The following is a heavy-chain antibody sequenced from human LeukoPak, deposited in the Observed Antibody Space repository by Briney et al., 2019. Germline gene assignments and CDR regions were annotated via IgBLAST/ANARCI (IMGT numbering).Heavy chain of an antibody. J-gene: IGHJ4*02. D-gene: IGHD5-18*01. CDR3: ARGIQLFTTFDY. CDR2: INHSGST. CDR1: GGSFSGYY. V-gene: IGHV4-34*01. Sequence: SETLSLTCAVYGGSFSGYYWSWIRQPPGKGLEWIGEINHSGSTNYNPSPKSRVTISVDTSKNQFSLKLSSVTAADTAVYYCARGIQLFTTFDYWGQGTLVTVSS.